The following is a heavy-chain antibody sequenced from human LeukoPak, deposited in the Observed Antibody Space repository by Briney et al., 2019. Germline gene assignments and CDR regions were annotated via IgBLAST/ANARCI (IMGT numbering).Heavy chain of an antibody. D-gene: IGHD2-2*01. CDR3: ARPVNCSSTSCHYYFDY. J-gene: IGHJ4*02. CDR1: GGSFSGYY. CDR2: INHSGST. Sequence: SETLSLTCAVYGGSFSGYYWSWIRQPPGKGLEWIGEINHSGSTNYNPSLNSRVTISVDTSKNQFSLKLSSVTAADTAVYYCARPVNCSSTSCHYYFDYWGQGTLVTVSS. V-gene: IGHV4-34*01.